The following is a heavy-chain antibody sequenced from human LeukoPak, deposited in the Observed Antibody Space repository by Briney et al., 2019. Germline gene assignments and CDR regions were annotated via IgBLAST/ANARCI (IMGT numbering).Heavy chain of an antibody. J-gene: IGHJ4*02. Sequence: PSETLSLTCTVSGGSISSYYWSWIRQPPGKGLEWIGYIYYSGSTNYNPSLKSRVTISVDTSKNQFSLKLSSVTAADTAVYYCARTSSSWYLVDYWGQGTLVTVSS. CDR3: ARTSSSWYLVDY. V-gene: IGHV4-59*01. CDR1: GGSISSYY. D-gene: IGHD6-13*01. CDR2: IYYSGST.